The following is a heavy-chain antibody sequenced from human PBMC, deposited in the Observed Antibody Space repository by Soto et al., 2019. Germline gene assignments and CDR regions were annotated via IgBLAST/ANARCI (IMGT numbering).Heavy chain of an antibody. Sequence: SETLSLTCTVSGGSISSSIYYWGWIRQPPGKGLEWIGSIYYSGSTYYNPSLKSRVTISVDTSKNQFSLMLSSVTAADTSVYYCASQAGFYYYYGMDVWGQGTTVTVSS. CDR1: GGSISSSIYY. V-gene: IGHV4-39*01. J-gene: IGHJ6*02. D-gene: IGHD6-19*01. CDR2: IYYSGST. CDR3: ASQAGFYYYYGMDV.